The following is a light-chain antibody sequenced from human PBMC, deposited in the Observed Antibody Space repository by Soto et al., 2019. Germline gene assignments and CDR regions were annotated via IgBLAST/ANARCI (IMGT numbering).Light chain of an antibody. J-gene: IGLJ1*01. CDR1: SSNIAKNY. CDR2: SDN. Sequence: QSVLTQPPSTSGTPGQRVTISCSGGSSNIAKNYVYWYQQVPGMTPKLLIYSDNQRPSGVPDRFSGSKSGTSASLAISGLRCEDEADYYCAAGDARLSGYGFGGGTQLTVL. V-gene: IGLV1-47*02. CDR3: AAGDARLSGYG.